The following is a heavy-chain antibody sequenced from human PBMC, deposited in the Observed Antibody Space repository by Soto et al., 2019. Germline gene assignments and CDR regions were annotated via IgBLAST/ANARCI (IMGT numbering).Heavy chain of an antibody. CDR1: GFTFSNAW. V-gene: IGHV3-15*01. Sequence: GGSLRLSCAASGFTFSNAWMSWVRQAPGKGLEWVGRIKSKTDGGTTDYAAPVKGRFTISRDDSKNTLYLQMKSLKTEDTAVYYCTTHYDYIWGSYRRDYLAFDYWGQGTLVTVSS. J-gene: IGHJ4*02. CDR3: TTHYDYIWGSYRRDYLAFDY. CDR2: IKSKTDGGTT. D-gene: IGHD3-16*02.